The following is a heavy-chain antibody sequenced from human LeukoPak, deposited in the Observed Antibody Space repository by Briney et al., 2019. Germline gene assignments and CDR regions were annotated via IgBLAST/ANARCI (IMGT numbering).Heavy chain of an antibody. Sequence: GGSLRLSCTASGFTFGDYAMSWVRQAPGKGLEWVSGISGSGGSTYYADSVGRFSISRDNSNNTLHLQLTSLRADDTAVYYCAKEGRGMGAATMDYWGQGTLVTVSS. CDR1: GFTFGDYA. V-gene: IGHV3-23*01. J-gene: IGHJ4*02. CDR2: ISGSGGST. CDR3: AKEGRGMGAATMDY. D-gene: IGHD1-26*01.